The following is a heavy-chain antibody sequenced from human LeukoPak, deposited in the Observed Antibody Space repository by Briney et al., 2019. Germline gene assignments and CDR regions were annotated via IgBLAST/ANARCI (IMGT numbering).Heavy chain of an antibody. CDR3: AKGVATIRRGFDY. CDR1: GFTFSSYA. J-gene: IGHJ4*02. CDR2: ISGSGGST. D-gene: IGHD5-12*01. Sequence: GGSLRLSCAASGFTFSSYAMSWDRQAPGKGLEWVSAISGSGGSTYYADSVKGRFTSSRDNSKNTLYLQMNSLRAEDTAVYYGAKGVATIRRGFDYWGQGTLVTVSS. V-gene: IGHV3-23*01.